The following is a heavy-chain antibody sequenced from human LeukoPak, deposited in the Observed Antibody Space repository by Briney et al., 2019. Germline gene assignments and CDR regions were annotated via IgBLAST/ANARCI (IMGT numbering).Heavy chain of an antibody. CDR1: GFTFSNAW. Sequence: GGSLRLSCAASGFTFSNAWMSWVRQAPGKGLEWVGRIKSKTDGGTTDYAAPVKGRFTISRDDSKNTLYLQMNSLKTEDTAVYYCTTAGDSSGYYYVGRLGYWGQGTLVTVSS. V-gene: IGHV3-15*01. J-gene: IGHJ4*02. D-gene: IGHD3-22*01. CDR2: IKSKTDGGTT. CDR3: TTAGDSSGYYYVGRLGY.